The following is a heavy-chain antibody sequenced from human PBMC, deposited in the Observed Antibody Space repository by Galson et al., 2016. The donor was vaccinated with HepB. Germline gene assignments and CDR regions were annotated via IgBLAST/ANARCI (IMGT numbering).Heavy chain of an antibody. CDR3: ARGLMGNPSNGMDV. CDR2: IKEDGSET. V-gene: IGHV3-7*04. CDR1: GLTFSKYC. D-gene: IGHD7-27*01. J-gene: IGHJ6*02. Sequence: SLRLSCAASGLTFSKYCMNWVRQAAGKGLEWVANIKEDGSETYYEDSVKGRFTISRDNAKKSLYLQMNSLRAEDTAVYYCARGLMGNPSNGMDVWGQGTMVTVS.